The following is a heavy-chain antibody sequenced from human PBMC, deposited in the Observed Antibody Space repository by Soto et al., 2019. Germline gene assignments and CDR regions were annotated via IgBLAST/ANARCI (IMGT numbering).Heavy chain of an antibody. CDR1: GYTITSYA. J-gene: IGHJ4*02. CDR2: INAGNGNT. D-gene: IGHD2-2*02. CDR3: AKSATVPAAIAY. V-gene: IGHV1-3*01. Sequence: ASVKVSCKASGYTITSYAMHWVRQDPGQRLEWMGWINAGNGNTKYSQKFQGRVTITRDTSAGTAYMELSSLRSEDTAVYYCAKSATVPAAIAYWGQGTLVTVSS.